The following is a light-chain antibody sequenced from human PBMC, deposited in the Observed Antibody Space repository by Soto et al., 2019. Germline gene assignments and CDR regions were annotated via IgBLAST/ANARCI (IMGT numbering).Light chain of an antibody. CDR3: ATWDDSLDGYV. J-gene: IGLJ1*01. Sequence: QLVLTQPPSASGTPGQRVTISCSGSRSNIGSNTVNWYQQLPGTAPKLLIYSHNQRPSGVPDRFSGSKSGTSASLAISGLQSEDEADYYCATWDDSLDGYVFGTATKLTVL. CDR1: RSNIGSNT. V-gene: IGLV1-44*01. CDR2: SHN.